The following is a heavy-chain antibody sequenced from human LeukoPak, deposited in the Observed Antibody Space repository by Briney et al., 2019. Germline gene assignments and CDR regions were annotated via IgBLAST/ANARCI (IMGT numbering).Heavy chain of an antibody. D-gene: IGHD6-6*01. CDR3: ARVTSKADAGGNGIFDY. CDR2: IKEDGSEK. V-gene: IGHV3-7*05. J-gene: IGHJ4*02. Sequence: GGSLRLSCAASGFTFSTYAMSWVRQAPGKGLEWVANIKEDGSEKYYVDSVKGRFTISRDNAKNSLYLQMNSLRAEDTAAYSCARVTSKADAGGNGIFDYRGQGTLVTVSS. CDR1: GFTFSTYA.